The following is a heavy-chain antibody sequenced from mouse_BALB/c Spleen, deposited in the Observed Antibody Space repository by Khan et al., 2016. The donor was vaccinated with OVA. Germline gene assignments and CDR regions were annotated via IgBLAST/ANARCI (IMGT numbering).Heavy chain of an antibody. Sequence: VQLQESGAELAKPGASVKMSCKASGYTFTSYWMHWVKQRPGQGLEWIGYINPSTDYTEYNQKFKDKATLTADKSSSTAYMQLTSLTSEDSTVYYCTNHGSSSAWFTYWGQGTLVTVSA. CDR2: INPSTDYT. V-gene: IGHV1-7*01. CDR1: GYTFTSYW. J-gene: IGHJ3*01. CDR3: TNHGSSSAWFTY. D-gene: IGHD1-1*01.